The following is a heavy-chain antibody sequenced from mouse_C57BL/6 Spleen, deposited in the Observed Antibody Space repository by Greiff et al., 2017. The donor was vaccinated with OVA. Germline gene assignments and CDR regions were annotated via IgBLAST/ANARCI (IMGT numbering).Heavy chain of an antibody. CDR2: ISSGGDYI. Sequence: EVKLMESGEGLVKPGGSLKLSCAASGFTFSSYAMSWVRQTPEKRLEWVAYISSGGDYIYYADTVKGRFTISRDNARNTLYLQMSSLKSEDTAMYYCTRDGAYYSNYGYCDVWGTGTTVTVSS. D-gene: IGHD2-5*01. CDR3: TRDGAYYSNYGYCDV. CDR1: GFTFSSYA. V-gene: IGHV5-9-1*02. J-gene: IGHJ1*03.